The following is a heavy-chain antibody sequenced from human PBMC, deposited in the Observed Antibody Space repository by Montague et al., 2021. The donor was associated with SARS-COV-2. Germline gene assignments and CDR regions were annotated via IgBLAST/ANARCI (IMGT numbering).Heavy chain of an antibody. V-gene: IGHV3-21*01. CDR2: ISTSSSYI. J-gene: IGHJ4*02. Sequence: SLRLSCAASGFTFSSYSMNWVRQAPGKGLEWVSSISTSSSYIYYADSVKGRFTISRDNSKNSLYLQMNSLRAEDTAVYCCARDAFSNYGEGNYFDYWGQGTLVTVSS. D-gene: IGHD4-11*01. CDR3: ARDAFSNYGEGNYFDY. CDR1: GFTFSSYS.